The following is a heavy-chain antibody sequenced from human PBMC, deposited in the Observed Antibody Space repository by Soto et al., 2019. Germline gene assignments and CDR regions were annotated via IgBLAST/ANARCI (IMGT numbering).Heavy chain of an antibody. CDR3: ARQQYTVVTAFDV. Sequence: QVQLKESGPGLVKPADTLSLKCTVSGGSITPYYWSWIRQTPGGGLEWIGYVSYNGNTNYNPSLKSRVSISAAMSKNEFSLKLTSLTAADAAIYFCARQQYTVVTAFDVWGQGTMVAVSS. CDR1: GGSITPYY. CDR2: VSYNGNT. J-gene: IGHJ3*01. V-gene: IGHV4-59*07. D-gene: IGHD2-15*01.